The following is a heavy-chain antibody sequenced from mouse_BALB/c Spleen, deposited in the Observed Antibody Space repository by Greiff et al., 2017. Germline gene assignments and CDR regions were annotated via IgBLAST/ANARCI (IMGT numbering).Heavy chain of an antibody. V-gene: IGHV1-14*01. CDR3: ARSRSSALFAY. D-gene: IGHD3-1*01. CDR1: GYTFTSYV. CDR2: INPYNDGT. J-gene: IGHJ3*01. Sequence: EVQLVESGPELVKPGASVKMSCKASGYTFTSYVMHWVKQKPGQGLEWIGYINPYNDGTKYNEKFKGKATLTSDKSSSTAYMELSSLTSEDSAVYYCARSRSSALFAYWGQGTLVTVSA.